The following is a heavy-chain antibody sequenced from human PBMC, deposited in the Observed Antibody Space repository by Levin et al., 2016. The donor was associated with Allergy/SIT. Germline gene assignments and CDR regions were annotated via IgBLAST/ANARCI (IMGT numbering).Heavy chain of an antibody. CDR1: GYSFTDYH. V-gene: IGHV1-2*02. CDR2: VDPNSGGT. J-gene: IGHJ5*02. Sequence: ASVKVSCKASGYSFTDYHVNWVRQAPGRGLEWMGWVDPNSGGTNYAQKFQGRVTMTRDTSINTAYLEITRLRSADTAVYYCAKNRRGDWTFDPWGQGTLVTVSA. D-gene: IGHD2-21*02. CDR3: AKNRRGDWTFDP.